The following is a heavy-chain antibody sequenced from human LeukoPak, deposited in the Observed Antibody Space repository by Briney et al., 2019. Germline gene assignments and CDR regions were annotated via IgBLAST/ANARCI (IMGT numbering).Heavy chain of an antibody. CDR3: AREVTPFY. J-gene: IGHJ4*02. D-gene: IGHD4-23*01. CDR2: IKQDGSEK. V-gene: IGHV3-7*01. Sequence: GRSLRLSCAASGFTFSSYGMSWVRQAPGKGLEWVANIKQDGSEKYYVDSVKGRFTISRDNAKNSLYLQMNSLRAEDTAVYYCAREVTPFYWGQGTLVTVSS. CDR1: GFTFSSYG.